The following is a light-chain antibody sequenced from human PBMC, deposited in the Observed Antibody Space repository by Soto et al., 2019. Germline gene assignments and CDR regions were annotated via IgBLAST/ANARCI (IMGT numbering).Light chain of an antibody. Sequence: DIQMTQSPSSLSASVGGRVTITCRASQTITTYLNWYQQKPGKAPKLLIYAVFSLQSGVPSRFSGSGSGTEFTLTISSLQPDDFATYYCQQYNSYSGTFGQGTKVDIK. J-gene: IGKJ1*01. V-gene: IGKV1-5*01. CDR2: AVF. CDR3: QQYNSYSGT. CDR1: QTITTY.